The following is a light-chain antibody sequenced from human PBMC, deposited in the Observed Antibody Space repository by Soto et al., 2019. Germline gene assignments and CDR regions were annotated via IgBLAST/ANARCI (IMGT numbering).Light chain of an antibody. Sequence: CAGSQSDIGAYNRVSWYQQPPGTAPKLMIYDVNNRPSGVPDRFSGSKSGNTASLTISGLQADDEADYYCSSFTSSNTYVFGTGTKVTVL. CDR2: DVN. J-gene: IGLJ1*01. CDR3: SSFTSSNTYV. CDR1: QSDIGAYNR. V-gene: IGLV2-18*02.